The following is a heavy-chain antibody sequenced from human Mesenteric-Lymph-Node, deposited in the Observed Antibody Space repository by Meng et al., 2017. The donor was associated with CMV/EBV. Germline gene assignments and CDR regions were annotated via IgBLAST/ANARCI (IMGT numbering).Heavy chain of an antibody. V-gene: IGHV4-59*02. Sequence: ESLKISCAASGFTVSSNHMSWVRQAPGKGLEWIGYIYYSGSTNYNPSLKSRVTISVDTSKNQFSLKLSSVTAADTAVYYCARDRAKNWNYHDAFDIWGQGTMVTVSS. J-gene: IGHJ3*02. CDR1: GFTVSSNH. CDR3: ARDRAKNWNYHDAFDI. CDR2: IYYSGST. D-gene: IGHD1-7*01.